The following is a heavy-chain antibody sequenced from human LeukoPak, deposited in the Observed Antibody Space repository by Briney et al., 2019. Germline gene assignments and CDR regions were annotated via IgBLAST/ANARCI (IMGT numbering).Heavy chain of an antibody. V-gene: IGHV4-31*03. Sequence: SETLSLTCTVSGGSISSGGYYWSWIRQHPGKGLEWIGYIHYSGSTYHNPSLKSRVTISVGKSKNQLSLKLNSVTAADTAVYYCAGERIVGGRGYFDYWGQGTLVTVSS. CDR2: IHYSGST. CDR1: GGSISSGGYY. CDR3: AGERIVGGRGYFDY. J-gene: IGHJ4*02. D-gene: IGHD1-26*01.